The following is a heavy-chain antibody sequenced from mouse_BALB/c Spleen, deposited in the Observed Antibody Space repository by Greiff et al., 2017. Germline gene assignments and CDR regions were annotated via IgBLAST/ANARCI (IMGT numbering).Heavy chain of an antibody. D-gene: IGHD1-1*01. CDR3: ARVYYGSSPDY. CDR1: GFTFSSFG. Sequence: EVQGVESGGGLVQPGGSRKLSCAASGFTFSSFGMHWVRQAPEKGLEWVAYISSGSSTIYYADTVKGRFTISRDNPKNTLFLQMTSLRSEDTAMYYCARVYYGSSPDYWGQGTTLTVSS. CDR2: ISSGSSTI. J-gene: IGHJ2*01. V-gene: IGHV5-17*02.